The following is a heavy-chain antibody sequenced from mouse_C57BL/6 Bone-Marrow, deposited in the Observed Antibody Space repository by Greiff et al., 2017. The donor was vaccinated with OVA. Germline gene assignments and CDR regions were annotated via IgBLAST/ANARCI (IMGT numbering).Heavy chain of an antibody. J-gene: IGHJ3*01. D-gene: IGHD2-4*01. CDR3: ARGGLYYDYDGAAWFAY. V-gene: IGHV1-19*01. Sequence: VQLQQSGPVLVKPGASVKMSCKASGYTFTDYYMNWVKQSHGKSLEWIGVINPYNGGTSYNQKFKGKATLTVDKSSSTAYMELNSLTSEDSAVYYCARGGLYYDYDGAAWFAYWGQGTLVTVSA. CDR2: INPYNGGT. CDR1: GYTFTDYY.